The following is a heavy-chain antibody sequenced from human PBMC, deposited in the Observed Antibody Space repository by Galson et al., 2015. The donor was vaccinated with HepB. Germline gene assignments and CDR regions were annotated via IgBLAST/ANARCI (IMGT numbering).Heavy chain of an antibody. CDR3: AREGAVVPTAMPLDY. D-gene: IGHD2-2*01. CDR2: IWSDGSNK. CDR1: GFTFSSYG. V-gene: IGHV3-33*01. Sequence: SLRLSCAASGFTFSSYGIHWVRQAPGKGLEWVALIWSDGSNKYYADSVEGRFTISRDNSKNTLYLQMNSLRAEDTAVYYCAREGAVVPTAMPLDYWGRGTLVTVSS. J-gene: IGHJ4*02.